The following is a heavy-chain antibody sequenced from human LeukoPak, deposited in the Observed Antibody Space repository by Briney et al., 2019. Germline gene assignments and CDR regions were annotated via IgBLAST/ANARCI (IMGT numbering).Heavy chain of an antibody. CDR2: IYTSGST. D-gene: IGHD4-17*01. Sequence: PSETLSLTCAVYGGSFSSYYWSWIRQPAGKGLEWIGRIYTSGSTNYNPSLKSRVTISVDKSKNQFSLKLSSVTAADTAVYYCARDQNYGDSPYFDYWGQGTLVTVSS. V-gene: IGHV4-4*07. CDR1: GGSFSSYY. J-gene: IGHJ4*02. CDR3: ARDQNYGDSPYFDY.